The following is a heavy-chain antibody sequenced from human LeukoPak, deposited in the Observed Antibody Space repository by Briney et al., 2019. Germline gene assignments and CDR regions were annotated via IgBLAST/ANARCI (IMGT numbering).Heavy chain of an antibody. D-gene: IGHD6-19*01. Sequence: GGSLRLSCAASGFTFSTYAITWVRQGPGKGLEWVPAIRPDGDRTYYANSVRGRFTISRDNSKDTVYLQINGLRVEDTAVYYCAREQSGTRGWYTVDYWGQGTLVTVSS. J-gene: IGHJ4*02. CDR3: AREQSGTRGWYTVDY. V-gene: IGHV3-23*01. CDR2: IRPDGDRT. CDR1: GFTFSTYA.